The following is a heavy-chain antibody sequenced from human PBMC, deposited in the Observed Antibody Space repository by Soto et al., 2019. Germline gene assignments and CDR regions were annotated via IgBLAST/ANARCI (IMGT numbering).Heavy chain of an antibody. D-gene: IGHD2-21*01. CDR2: ISYDGSNK. V-gene: IGHV3-30*18. CDR3: AKGVDHLLGLPDS. CDR1: GFTFSSFG. Sequence: QVQLVESGGGVVQPGRSLRLSCAASGFTFSSFGMNWVRQAPGKGLEWVAVISYDGSNKYYADSVKGRFSISRHNSRDTLYFQLHNLTTEDTAFYYWAKGVDHLLGLPDSCGHGSLVTVSS. J-gene: IGHJ5*01.